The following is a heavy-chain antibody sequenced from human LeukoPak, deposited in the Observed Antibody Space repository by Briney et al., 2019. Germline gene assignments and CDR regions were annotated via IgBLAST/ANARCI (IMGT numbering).Heavy chain of an antibody. Sequence: SVKVSCKASGGTFSSYAISWVRQAPGQGLEWMGRIIPILGIANYAQKFQGRVTITADKSTSTAYMELSSLRSEDTAVYYCARGPEPPTTTDYDILTGYYVVYGMDVWGQGTTVTVSS. J-gene: IGHJ6*02. D-gene: IGHD3-9*01. CDR3: ARGPEPPTTTDYDILTGYYVVYGMDV. CDR2: IIPILGIA. CDR1: GGTFSSYA. V-gene: IGHV1-69*04.